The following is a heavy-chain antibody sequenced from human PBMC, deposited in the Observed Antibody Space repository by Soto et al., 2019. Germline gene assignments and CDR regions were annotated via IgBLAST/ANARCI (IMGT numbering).Heavy chain of an antibody. J-gene: IGHJ4*02. CDR2: ISYDGSNK. CDR3: ARGPAMVISFDY. CDR1: GFTFSSYA. Sequence: QVQLVESGGGVVQPGRSLRLSCAASGFTFSSYAMHWVRQAPGKGLEWVAVISYDGSNKYYADSVKGRFTISRDNSKNTLYLQRNSLRAEDTAVYYCARGPAMVISFDYWGQGTLVTVSS. D-gene: IGHD5-18*01. V-gene: IGHV3-30-3*01.